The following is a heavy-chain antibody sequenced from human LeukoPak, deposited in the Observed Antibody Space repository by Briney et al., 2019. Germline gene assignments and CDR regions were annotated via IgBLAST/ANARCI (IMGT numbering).Heavy chain of an antibody. Sequence: GESLEISCKGSGYIFSNYWIGWVRQMPGKGLEWMGIIYPGDSDTRYSPSFQGHVTISADKSISTAYLQLNSLKASDTAMYYCARRYDNYDFWSRWGQGTLVTV. CDR1: GYIFSNYW. CDR3: ARRYDNYDFWSR. J-gene: IGHJ4*02. D-gene: IGHD3-3*01. CDR2: IYPGDSDT. V-gene: IGHV5-51*01.